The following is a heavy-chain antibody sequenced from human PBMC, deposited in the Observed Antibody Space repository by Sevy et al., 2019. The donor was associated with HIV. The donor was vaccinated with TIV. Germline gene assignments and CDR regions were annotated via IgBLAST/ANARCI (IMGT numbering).Heavy chain of an antibody. CDR1: GFRFSDEP. CDR3: VRDTQFGFDY. V-gene: IGHV3-48*02. D-gene: IGHD3-16*01. CDR2: IRSDSSVM. J-gene: IGHJ4*02. Sequence: GGSLRLSCVASGFRFSDEPMNWVRQAQRPGLEWISNIRSDSSVMSYADTVRGRFTVSRDNARNSLSLQLNSLRDEDTALYYCVRDTQFGFDYWGQGTLVTVSS.